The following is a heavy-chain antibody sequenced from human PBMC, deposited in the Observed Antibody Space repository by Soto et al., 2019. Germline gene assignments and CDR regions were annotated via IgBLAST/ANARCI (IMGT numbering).Heavy chain of an antibody. CDR1: GGTFSSYT. Sequence: QVQLVQSGAEVKKPGPSVKVSCKASGGTFSSYTFSWVRQAPGQGLEWMGRIIPILGIANYAQKSQGRVTITADKSTSTAYMELSSLRSEDTAVYYCARLVDTADFDYWGQGTLVTVSS. V-gene: IGHV1-69*02. CDR2: IIPILGIA. CDR3: ARLVDTADFDY. D-gene: IGHD5-18*01. J-gene: IGHJ4*02.